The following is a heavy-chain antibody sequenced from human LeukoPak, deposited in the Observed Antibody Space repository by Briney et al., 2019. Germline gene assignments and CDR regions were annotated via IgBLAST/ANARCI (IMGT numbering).Heavy chain of an antibody. J-gene: IGHJ4*02. CDR3: ARERWFGELLSGDY. CDR1: GGSISSGDYY. D-gene: IGHD3-10*01. V-gene: IGHV4-30-4*01. CDR2: IYYSGST. Sequence: SQTLSLTCTVSGGSISSGDYYWSWIRQPPGTGLEWIGYIYYSGSTYYNPSLKSRATISVDTSKNQFSLKLSSVTAADTAVYYCARERWFGELLSGDYWGQGTLVTVSS.